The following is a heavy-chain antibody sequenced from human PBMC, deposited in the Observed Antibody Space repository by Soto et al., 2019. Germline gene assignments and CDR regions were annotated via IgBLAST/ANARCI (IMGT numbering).Heavy chain of an antibody. Sequence: ASVKVSCKASGYTFTSYYMHWVRQAPGQGLEWMGIINPSGGSTSYAQKFQGRVTMTRDTSTSTVYMELSSLRSEDTAVYYCARDRPAILTGYPSSSEAPMYYFDYWGQGTLVTVSS. D-gene: IGHD3-9*01. CDR3: ARDRPAILTGYPSSSEAPMYYFDY. CDR1: GYTFTSYY. J-gene: IGHJ4*02. CDR2: INPSGGST. V-gene: IGHV1-46*01.